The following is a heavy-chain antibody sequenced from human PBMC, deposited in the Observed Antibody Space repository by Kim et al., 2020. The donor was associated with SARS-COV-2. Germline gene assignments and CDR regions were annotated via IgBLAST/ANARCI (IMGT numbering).Heavy chain of an antibody. D-gene: IGHD6-6*01. CDR3: ARGLFRSSAGDYYYYGMDV. Sequence: ASVKVSCKASGYTFTSYGISWVRQAPGQGLEWMGWISAYNGNTNYAQKLQGRVTMTTDTSTSTAYMELRSLRSDDTAVYYCARGLFRSSAGDYYYYGMDVWGQGTTVTVSS. CDR2: ISAYNGNT. CDR1: GYTFTSYG. V-gene: IGHV1-18*01. J-gene: IGHJ6*02.